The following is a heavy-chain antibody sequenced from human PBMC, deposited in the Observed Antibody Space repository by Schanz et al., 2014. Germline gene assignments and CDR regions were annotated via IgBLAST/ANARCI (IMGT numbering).Heavy chain of an antibody. D-gene: IGHD6-19*01. V-gene: IGHV3-23*01. CDR1: GFTFFGSFA. Sequence: EVQLLESGGGLVQPGGSLRLSCVASGFTFFGSFAMSWVRQAPGKGLEWVSGMSGSGSTADYADSVKGRFTISRDNAKNSLYLQMNSLTAEDTAVYYCARDHQWLARYYMDVWGKGTTVTVSS. CDR2: MSGSGSTA. J-gene: IGHJ6*03. CDR3: ARDHQWLARYYMDV.